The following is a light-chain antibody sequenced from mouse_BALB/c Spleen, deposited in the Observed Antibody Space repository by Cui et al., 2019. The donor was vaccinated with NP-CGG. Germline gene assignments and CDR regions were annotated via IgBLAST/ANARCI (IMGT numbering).Light chain of an antibody. CDR3: ALWYSNHWV. J-gene: IGLJ1*01. Sequence: PVVSQQTALTTSPGETVTLTCRSSTGAVTTSNYANWVQEKPDHLFTGLIGGTNNRPPGVPARFSGSLIGDKAALTITGAQTEDEAIYFCALWYSNHWVFGGGTKLTVL. CDR1: TGAVTTSNY. V-gene: IGLV1*01. CDR2: GTN.